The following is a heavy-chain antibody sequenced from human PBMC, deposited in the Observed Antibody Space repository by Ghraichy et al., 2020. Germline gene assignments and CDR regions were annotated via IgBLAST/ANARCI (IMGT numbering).Heavy chain of an antibody. CDR3: ARGWGLGIVVVPAAMSLVGATPSIFDY. J-gene: IGHJ4*02. D-gene: IGHD2-2*01. V-gene: IGHV4-34*01. CDR2: INHSGST. CDR1: GGSFSGYY. Sequence: SETLSLTCAVYGGSFSGYYWSWIRQPPGKGLEWIGEINHSGSTNYNPSLKSRVTISVDTSKNQFSLKLSSVTAADTAVYYCARGWGLGIVVVPAAMSLVGATPSIFDYWGQGTLVTVSS.